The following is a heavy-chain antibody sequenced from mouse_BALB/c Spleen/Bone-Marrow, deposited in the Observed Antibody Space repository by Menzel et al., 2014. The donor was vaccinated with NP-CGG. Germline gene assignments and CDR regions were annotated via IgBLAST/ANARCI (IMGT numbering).Heavy chain of an antibody. CDR2: INPNNGDT. CDR3: ARRQEDYYAWFAY. CDR1: GYTFTDYH. D-gene: IGHD1-1*01. J-gene: IGHJ3*01. V-gene: IGHV1-18*01. Sequence: VQLQQSGPEPAKPGASVKMSCKASGYTFTDYHMKWVKQSHGKSLEWIGEINPNNGDTFYNQKYKGKATLTVDKSSSTAYMQLNSLTSEDSAAYYCARRQEDYYAWFAYWGQGTLVTVSA.